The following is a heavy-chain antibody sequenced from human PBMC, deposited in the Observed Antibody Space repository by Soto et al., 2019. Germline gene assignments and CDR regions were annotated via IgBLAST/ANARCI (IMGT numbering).Heavy chain of an antibody. Sequence: QVQLVQSGAEVKKPGSSVKVSCKASGGTFSSYAISWVRQAPGQGLEWMGGIIPIFGTANYAQKFQGRVTITADESKSTAYMELSSLRSEDTAVYYCARRRRGYYDSSGYYYVGWFDPWGQGTLVTVSS. CDR2: IIPIFGTA. CDR3: ARRRRGYYDSSGYYYVGWFDP. CDR1: GGTFSSYA. V-gene: IGHV1-69*01. J-gene: IGHJ5*02. D-gene: IGHD3-22*01.